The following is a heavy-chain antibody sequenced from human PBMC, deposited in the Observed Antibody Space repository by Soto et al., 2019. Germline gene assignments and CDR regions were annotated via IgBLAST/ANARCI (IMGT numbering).Heavy chain of an antibody. CDR3: ARGGHVVVVTAALDY. CDR2: VNPSGGHT. V-gene: IGHV1-46*01. D-gene: IGHD2-21*02. CDR1: GDTFTDYY. Sequence: QVQLMQSGAEVKKPGASVKVSCKASGDTFTDYYIHWVRQAPGQGLEWMGTVNPSGGHTTYAQHFLGRVTRTRDTSTSTLYMGLTSLTSDDTAIYYCARGGHVVVVTAALDYWGQGTLVPVPS. J-gene: IGHJ4*02.